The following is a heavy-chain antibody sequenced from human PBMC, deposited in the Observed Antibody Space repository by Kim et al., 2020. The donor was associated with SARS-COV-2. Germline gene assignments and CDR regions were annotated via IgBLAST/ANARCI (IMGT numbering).Heavy chain of an antibody. D-gene: IGHD1-26*01. J-gene: IGHJ4*02. Sequence: SQKFQGRVTITRDTSASTAYMELSSLRSEDTAVYYCARLRSYSGSYSFDYWGQGTLVTVSS. CDR3: ARLRSYSGSYSFDY. V-gene: IGHV1-3*01.